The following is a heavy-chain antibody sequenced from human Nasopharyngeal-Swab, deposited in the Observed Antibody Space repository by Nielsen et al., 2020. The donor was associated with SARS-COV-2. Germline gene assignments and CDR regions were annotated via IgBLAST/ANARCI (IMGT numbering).Heavy chain of an antibody. D-gene: IGHD3-10*01. Sequence: GESLKISCAASGFTFSSYAMHWVRQAPGKGLEWVAVISYDGSNKYYADSVKGRFTISRDNSKNTLYLQMNSLRAEGTAVYYCARWGSITMVRGVMDYYYGMDVWGQGTTVTVSS. J-gene: IGHJ6*02. CDR2: ISYDGSNK. CDR1: GFTFSSYA. V-gene: IGHV3-30*04. CDR3: ARWGSITMVRGVMDYYYGMDV.